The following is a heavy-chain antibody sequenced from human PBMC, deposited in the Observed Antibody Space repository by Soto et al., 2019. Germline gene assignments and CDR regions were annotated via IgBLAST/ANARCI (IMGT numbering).Heavy chain of an antibody. V-gene: IGHV5-51*01. CDR3: ARQGNSGYYYYGMHX. CDR2: IYPGDSDT. Sequence: PGEALKISCKGPGYRFASYWIAWVRQMPGKGLEWMGSIYPGDSDTRYSPSFQGLVTMSVYKSSNTAYLQWSSLKSSDTAIYYCARQGNSGYYYYGMHXWGQGTTFTVS. D-gene: IGHD3-22*01. J-gene: IGHJ6*02. CDR1: GYRFASYW.